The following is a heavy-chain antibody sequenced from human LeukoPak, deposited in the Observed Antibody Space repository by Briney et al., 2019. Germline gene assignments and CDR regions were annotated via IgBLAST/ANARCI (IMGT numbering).Heavy chain of an antibody. CDR1: GFTFSDYS. CDR2: ITSTSSHI. Sequence: PGGSLRLSCATSGFTFSDYSMTWVHQAPGKGLEWVSSITSTSSHINYADSVRGRFTISRDNAKNALFLQMTSLTDEDTALYYCARARLGYYDEYFDPWGQGTQVTVSS. CDR3: ARARLGYYDEYFDP. J-gene: IGHJ5*02. D-gene: IGHD3-16*01. V-gene: IGHV3-21*01.